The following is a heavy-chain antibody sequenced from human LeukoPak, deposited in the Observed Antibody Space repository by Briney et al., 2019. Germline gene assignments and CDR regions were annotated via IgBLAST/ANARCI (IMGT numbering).Heavy chain of an antibody. D-gene: IGHD3-22*01. CDR2: INPNSGGT. V-gene: IGHV1-2*02. Sequence: ASVTVSFKASGYTFTGYYMHWVRQAPGQGLEWMGWINPNSGGTNYAQKFQGRVTMTRDTSISTAYMELSRLRSDDTAVYYCARDRNLGYYYDSSGYYYDAFDIWGQGTMVTVSS. CDR1: GYTFTGYY. J-gene: IGHJ3*02. CDR3: ARDRNLGYYYDSSGYYYDAFDI.